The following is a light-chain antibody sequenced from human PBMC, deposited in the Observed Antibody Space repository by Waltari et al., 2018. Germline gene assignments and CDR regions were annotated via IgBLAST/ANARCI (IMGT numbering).Light chain of an antibody. CDR3: QKRSNWPLT. Sequence: EIVLTQSPATLSLSPGERATLSCRASQSISSYLAWYRPKPGQAPRLLLYDASNSATGIPARFSGSGSGTDFTLTISSLEPEDFAVYYCQKRSNWPLTFGGGTKVEIK. J-gene: IGKJ4*01. CDR1: QSISSY. CDR2: DAS. V-gene: IGKV3-11*01.